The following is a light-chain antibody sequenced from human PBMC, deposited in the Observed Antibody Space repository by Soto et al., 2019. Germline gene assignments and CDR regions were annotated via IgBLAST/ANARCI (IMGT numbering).Light chain of an antibody. CDR3: QQSYHTPLT. Sequence: DIEMTQSPSSLSASLGDRVTITCRASQSISNYLNWYQHKPGKAPKLLIYDASSLQSGVPTRFSGSGSGTDFTLTISSLQPEDFATYYCQQSYHTPLTFGGGTKVEIK. J-gene: IGKJ4*01. CDR1: QSISNY. V-gene: IGKV1-39*01. CDR2: DAS.